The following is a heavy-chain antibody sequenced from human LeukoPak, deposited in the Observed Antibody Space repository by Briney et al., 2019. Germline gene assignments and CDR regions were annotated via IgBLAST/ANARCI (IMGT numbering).Heavy chain of an antibody. V-gene: IGHV4-39*01. CDR2: IYYSGNT. J-gene: IGHJ4*02. CDR1: GVSISSSNSY. Sequence: ASETLSLTCTVSGVSISSSNSYWGWIRQPPGKGLEWIGSIYYSGNTYYNASLESQVSISIDTSKNRFSLKLTSVTAADTAVYYCARHTGSGLFILPGGQGTLVTVSS. CDR3: ARHTGSGLFILP. D-gene: IGHD3/OR15-3a*01.